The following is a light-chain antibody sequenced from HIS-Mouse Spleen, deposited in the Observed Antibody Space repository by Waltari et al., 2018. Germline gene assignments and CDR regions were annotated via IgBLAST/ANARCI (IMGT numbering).Light chain of an antibody. V-gene: IGLV2-8*01. CDR1: SSDVGGYNY. Sequence: QSALTQPPSASGSPGQSVTISCTGTSSDVGGYNYVSWYQQHPGKAPKLMIYEVSTRPSGVPARCSGSKSGNTASLTVSGLQAEDEADYYCSSYAGSNNYVFGTGTKVTVL. J-gene: IGLJ1*01. CDR2: EVS. CDR3: SSYAGSNNYV.